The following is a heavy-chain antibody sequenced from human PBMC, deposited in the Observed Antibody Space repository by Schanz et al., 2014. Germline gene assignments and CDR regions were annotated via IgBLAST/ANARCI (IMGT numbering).Heavy chain of an antibody. CDR2: LSGSGGST. J-gene: IGHJ4*02. CDR1: GFTFSSYA. Sequence: DLVESWGGLIQRGESLRLSCAASGFTFSSYAMSWVRQAPGKGLEWVSALSGSGGSTYYADSVKGRFTISRDNSKNTLYLQMNSLRAEDTAVYYCAKQIHYDILTVTRNWGQGTLVTVSS. CDR3: AKQIHYDILTVTRN. V-gene: IGHV3-23*04. D-gene: IGHD3-9*01.